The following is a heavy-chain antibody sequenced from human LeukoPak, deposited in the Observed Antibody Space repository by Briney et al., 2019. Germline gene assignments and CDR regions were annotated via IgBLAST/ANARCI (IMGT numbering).Heavy chain of an antibody. D-gene: IGHD6-19*01. V-gene: IGHV3-30*18. CDR1: GFTFSNYG. CDR2: ISTDGSQK. J-gene: IGHJ4*02. CDR3: AKIVVAGTHYFTS. Sequence: LTGGSLRLSCTASGFTFSNYGMHWVRQAPGKGLEWVAVISTDGSQKFYADSVKGRFTVSRDNSKNTLYLQMSSLRPEDTAVYYCAKIVVAGTHYFTSWGQGTLVTVSP.